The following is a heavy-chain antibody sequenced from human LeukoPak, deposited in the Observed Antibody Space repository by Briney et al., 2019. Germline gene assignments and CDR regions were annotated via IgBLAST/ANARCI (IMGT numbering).Heavy chain of an antibody. V-gene: IGHV3-23*01. J-gene: IGHJ4*02. CDR3: AKSPYYDYVWGSYPPEDY. Sequence: GGSLRLSCAASGFTFSSYAMSWVRQAPGKGREWVSAISGSGGSTYYADSVKGRFTISRDNSKNTLYLQMNSLRAEDTAVYYCAKSPYYDYVWGSYPPEDYWGQGTLVTVSS. CDR2: ISGSGGST. D-gene: IGHD3-16*02. CDR1: GFTFSSYA.